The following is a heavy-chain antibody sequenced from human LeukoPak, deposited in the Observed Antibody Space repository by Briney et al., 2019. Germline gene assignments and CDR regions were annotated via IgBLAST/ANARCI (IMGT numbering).Heavy chain of an antibody. CDR1: GFTFSSYG. V-gene: IGHV3-33*01. D-gene: IGHD3-3*01. CDR3: AASRGFLEWLLYY. Sequence: QTGGSLRLSCAASGFTFSSYGMPWVRQAPGKGLEWVAVIWYDGSNKYYADSAKGRFTISRDNSKNTLYLQMNSLRAEDTAVYYCAASRGFLEWLLYYWGQGTLVTVSS. J-gene: IGHJ4*02. CDR2: IWYDGSNK.